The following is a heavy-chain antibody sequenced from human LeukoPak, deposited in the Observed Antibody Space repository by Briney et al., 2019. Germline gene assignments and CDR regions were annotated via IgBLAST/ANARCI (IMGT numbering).Heavy chain of an antibody. CDR1: GFSIGNYG. CDR3: ARDWGSSGWYNWFDP. J-gene: IGHJ5*02. Sequence: GGSLSPSCAVSGFSIGNYGMHGVRKPPEKGLKWVPLISHDGGARYYGDSVKGRLTISRDNSENTLYLQMNSLRVEDTAVYYCARDWGSSGWYNWFDPWGQGTLVTVSS. CDR2: ISHDGGAR. D-gene: IGHD6-19*01. V-gene: IGHV3-30*03.